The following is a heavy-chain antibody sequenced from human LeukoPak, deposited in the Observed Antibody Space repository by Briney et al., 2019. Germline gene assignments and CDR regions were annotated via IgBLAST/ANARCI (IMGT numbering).Heavy chain of an antibody. CDR2: ISSSSNI. J-gene: IGHJ4*02. V-gene: IGHV3-21*01. CDR3: ARDRAAAGTLFDY. D-gene: IGHD6-13*01. CDR1: GFTFSSYS. Sequence: GGSLRLSCAASGFTFSSYSMNWVRQAPGKGLEWVSSISSSSNIYYADSVKGRFTISRGNAKNSLYLQMNSLRAEDTAVYYCARDRAAAGTLFDYWGQGTLVTVSS.